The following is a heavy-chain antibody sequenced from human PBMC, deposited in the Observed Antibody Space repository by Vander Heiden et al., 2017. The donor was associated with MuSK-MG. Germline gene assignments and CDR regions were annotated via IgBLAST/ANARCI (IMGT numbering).Heavy chain of an antibody. D-gene: IGHD5-12*01. CDR1: GFTFDDYA. J-gene: IGHJ4*02. Sequence: EVQLVESGGGLVQPGRSLRLSCAASGFTFDDYAMPWVRQAPGKGLEWVSGISWNSGSIGYADSVKGRFTISRDNAKNSLYLQMNSLRAEDTALYYCAKGSGYDSGFDYWGQGTLVTVSS. CDR2: ISWNSGSI. V-gene: IGHV3-9*01. CDR3: AKGSGYDSGFDY.